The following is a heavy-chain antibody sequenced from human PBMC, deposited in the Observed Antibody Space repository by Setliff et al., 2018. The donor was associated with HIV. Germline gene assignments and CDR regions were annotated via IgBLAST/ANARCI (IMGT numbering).Heavy chain of an antibody. Sequence: ASVKVSCKASGYTFTSDAMNWVRQAPGQGLELMGWINTNTGNPTYAQGFTGRCVFSLDNSVSTAYLQISSLKAEDTAVYYCASDGGNFWSGPSLYCYNYRYVWGKGTTFTVAS. J-gene: IGHJ6*03. CDR3: ASDGGNFWSGPSLYCYNYRYV. CDR1: GYTFTSDA. V-gene: IGHV7-4-1*02. CDR2: INTNTGNP. D-gene: IGHD3-3*01.